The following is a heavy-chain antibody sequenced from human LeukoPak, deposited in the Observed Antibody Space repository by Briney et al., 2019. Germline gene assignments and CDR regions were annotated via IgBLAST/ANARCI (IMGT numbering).Heavy chain of an antibody. CDR3: ARVYSSSWYVYYYYYMDV. CDR1: GGSFSGYY. D-gene: IGHD6-13*01. V-gene: IGHV4-34*01. CDR2: LNHSGST. J-gene: IGHJ6*03. Sequence: SETLSLTCAVYGGSFSGYYWSWIRQPPGKGLEWIGELNHSGSTNYNPSLKSRVTISVDTSKNQFSLKLSSVTAADTAVYYCARVYSSSWYVYYYYYMDVWGKGTTVTISS.